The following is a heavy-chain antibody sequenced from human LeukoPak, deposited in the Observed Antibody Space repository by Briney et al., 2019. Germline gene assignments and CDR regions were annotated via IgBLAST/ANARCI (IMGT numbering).Heavy chain of an antibody. J-gene: IGHJ4*02. V-gene: IGHV3-15*07. CDR2: IKSKTNGGTT. CDR1: GFTFNNVW. Sequence: GGSLRLSCAASGFTFNNVWMNWGRQAPGKGLEWVGRIKSKTNGGTTEYAAPVKGRFTILRDDPKNTLYLQMNSLKTEDTAVYYCMLGSGSYDSSDFDYWGQGTLVTVSS. CDR3: MLGSGSYDSSDFDY. D-gene: IGHD3-22*01.